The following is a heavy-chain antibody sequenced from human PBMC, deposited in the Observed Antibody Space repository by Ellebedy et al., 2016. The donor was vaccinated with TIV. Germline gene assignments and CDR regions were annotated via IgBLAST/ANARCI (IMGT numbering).Heavy chain of an antibody. CDR2: IYYSGST. CDR3: ARERDGGWYYFDY. Sequence: GSLRLXCTVSGGSISSYYWGWIRQPPGKGLEWIGSIYYSGSTYYNPSLKSRVTISVDTSKNQFSLKLSSVTAADTAVYYCARERDGGWYYFDYWGQGTLVTVSS. J-gene: IGHJ4*02. CDR1: GGSISSYY. V-gene: IGHV4-39*07. D-gene: IGHD6-19*01.